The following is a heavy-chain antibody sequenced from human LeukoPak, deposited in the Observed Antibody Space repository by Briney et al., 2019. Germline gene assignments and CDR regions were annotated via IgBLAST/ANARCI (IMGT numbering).Heavy chain of an antibody. CDR3: ARGTDLLLWSKGAFDY. CDR1: GGSISRGGYY. D-gene: IGHD3-10*01. J-gene: IGHJ4*02. Sequence: SETLSLTCSVSGGSISRGGYYWSWIRQHPGKGLEWIGYIYYSGSTYYNPSLKSRVTISVDTSKNQFSLKLSSVTAADTAAYYCARGTDLLLWSKGAFDYWGQGTLVTVSS. V-gene: IGHV4-31*03. CDR2: IYYSGST.